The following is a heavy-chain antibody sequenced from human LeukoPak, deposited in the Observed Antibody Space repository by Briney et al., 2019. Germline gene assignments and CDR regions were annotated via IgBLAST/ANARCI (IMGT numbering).Heavy chain of an antibody. D-gene: IGHD3-10*01. CDR1: GYTFTSYY. Sequence: ASVKVSCKASGYTFTSYYMHWVRQAPGQGLEWMGIINPSGGSTSYAQKFQGRVTMTRDTSISTAYMELSRLRSDDTAVYYCASVYYGSGSYPRLYYYYGMDVWGQGTTVTVSS. V-gene: IGHV1-46*01. CDR2: INPSGGST. J-gene: IGHJ6*02. CDR3: ASVYYGSGSYPRLYYYYGMDV.